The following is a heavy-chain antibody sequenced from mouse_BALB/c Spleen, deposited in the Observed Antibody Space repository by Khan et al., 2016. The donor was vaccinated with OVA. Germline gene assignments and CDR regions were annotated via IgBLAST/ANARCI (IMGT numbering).Heavy chain of an antibody. Sequence: QMQLQQSGAELVKPGASVKLSCKASGYIFTSYYMYWVKQRPGQGLEWIGEINPNNGDANFNGKFKNKAALTVDTSSITAYIQLSSLTSEDSAVYYCTRSGYGTFAYWGQGTLVTVSA. V-gene: IGHV1S81*02. J-gene: IGHJ3*01. CDR2: INPNNGDA. CDR3: TRSGYGTFAY. D-gene: IGHD2-1*01. CDR1: GYIFTSYY.